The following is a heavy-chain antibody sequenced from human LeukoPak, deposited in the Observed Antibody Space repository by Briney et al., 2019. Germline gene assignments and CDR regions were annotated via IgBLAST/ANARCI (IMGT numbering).Heavy chain of an antibody. CDR1: GFTFSNAW. V-gene: IGHV3-15*01. D-gene: IGHD6-19*01. J-gene: IGHJ4*02. CDR2: IKAKTEGGTT. CDR3: ASHSSYWLLGY. Sequence: PGGSLRLSCAASGFTFSNAWMSWVRQAPGKGLEWVGRIKAKTEGGTTDYAAPVKGRFTISRDGSRNTLYLEMNSLKTEDTAVYYCASHSSYWLLGYWGQGTLVTVSS.